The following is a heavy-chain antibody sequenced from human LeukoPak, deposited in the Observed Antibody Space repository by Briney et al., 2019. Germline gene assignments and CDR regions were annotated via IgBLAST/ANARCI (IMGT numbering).Heavy chain of an antibody. J-gene: IGHJ4*02. Sequence: GGSLRLSCAASGFTFRRHAMSWVRQAPGKGLEWVSAISGSGGGTYYADSVKGRFTISRDNSKNTLFLQMNSLRAEDTAVYYCAEAPYDSSSYYYFDYWGQGTLVTVSS. CDR1: GFTFRRHA. CDR2: ISGSGGGT. D-gene: IGHD3-22*01. CDR3: AEAPYDSSSYYYFDY. V-gene: IGHV3-23*01.